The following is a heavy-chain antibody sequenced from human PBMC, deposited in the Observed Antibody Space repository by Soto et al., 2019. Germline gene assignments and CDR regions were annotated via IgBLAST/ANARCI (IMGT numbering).Heavy chain of an antibody. Sequence: QLQLQESGPGLVKPSETLSLTCTVSGGSISSSSYYWGWIRQPPGKGLEWIGSIYYSASTYYNPSLKSRVTISVDTSKNQFSLKLSSVTAADTAVYYCARRRGSSSWYIEFDYWGQGTLVTVSS. D-gene: IGHD6-13*01. J-gene: IGHJ4*02. CDR3: ARRRGSSSWYIEFDY. CDR2: IYYSAST. CDR1: GGSISSSSYY. V-gene: IGHV4-39*01.